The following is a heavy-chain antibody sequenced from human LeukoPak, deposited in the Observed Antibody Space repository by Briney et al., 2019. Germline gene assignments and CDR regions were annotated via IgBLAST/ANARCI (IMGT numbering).Heavy chain of an antibody. V-gene: IGHV3-23*01. J-gene: IGHJ6*02. CDR3: AKTPGYYYGMDV. Sequence: PGGSLRLSCAASGFTFSSYAMSWVRQAPGKGLGWVSAISGSGGSTYYADSVKGRFTISRDNSKNTLYLQMNSLRAEDTAVYYCAKTPGYYYGMDVWGQGTTVTVSS. D-gene: IGHD2-15*01. CDR2: ISGSGGST. CDR1: GFTFSSYA.